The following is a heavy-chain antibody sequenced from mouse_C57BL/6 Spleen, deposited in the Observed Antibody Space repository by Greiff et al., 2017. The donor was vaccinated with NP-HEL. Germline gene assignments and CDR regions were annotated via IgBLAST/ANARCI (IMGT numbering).Heavy chain of an antibody. Sequence: QVQLQQSGAELVKPGASVTLSCKASGYTFTEYTIDWVKQRSGQGLEWIGWFYPGSGSIKYNEKFKDKATLTADKSSSTVYMELSRLTSEDSAVYVCARHEGNWESPGWFAYWGQGTLVTVAA. D-gene: IGHD4-1*01. CDR1: GYTFTEYT. V-gene: IGHV1-62-2*01. J-gene: IGHJ3*01. CDR3: ARHEGNWESPGWFAY. CDR2: FYPGSGSI.